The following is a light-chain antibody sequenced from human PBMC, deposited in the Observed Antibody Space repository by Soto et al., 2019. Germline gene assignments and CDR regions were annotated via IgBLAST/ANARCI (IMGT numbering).Light chain of an antibody. CDR2: DAS. J-gene: IGKJ5*01. V-gene: IGKV3-11*01. CDR1: QSISRY. CDR3: QKRNDWPIT. Sequence: EIVLTQSPASLSLSPGERATLSCRASQSISRYLAWYQQKPGQAPRPLIYDASSRATGIPARFSGSGSGTDFTLTISSLAYEDFAVYPFQKRNDWPITFGQATRLELK.